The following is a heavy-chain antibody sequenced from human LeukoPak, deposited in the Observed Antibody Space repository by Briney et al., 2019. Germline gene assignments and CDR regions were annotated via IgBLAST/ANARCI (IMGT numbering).Heavy chain of an antibody. V-gene: IGHV4-38-2*02. J-gene: IGHJ1*01. CDR2: ISHSGNT. CDR3: ARGLL. Sequence: SETLSLTCTVSGYSIGSGYYWGWIRQSPGKGLEWIGKISHSGNTLYNPSLKSRVTISIDISKNQFSLNLTPVTAADTAIYYCARGLLWGQGTLVTVSS. CDR1: GYSIGSGYY.